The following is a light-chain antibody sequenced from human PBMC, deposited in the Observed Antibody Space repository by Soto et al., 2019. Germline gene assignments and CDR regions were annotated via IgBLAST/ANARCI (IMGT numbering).Light chain of an antibody. CDR2: GAS. V-gene: IGKV3-15*01. Sequence: EIVMTQSPATLSVSPGERATLSCRASQSVSSNLAWYQQTPGQAPRLLIYGASTRATGIPARFSGSGSGTEFPLTISSLQSEDFAVYYCQQYNNWPPMYTFGQGTKLEIK. CDR3: QQYNNWPPMYT. CDR1: QSVSSN. J-gene: IGKJ2*01.